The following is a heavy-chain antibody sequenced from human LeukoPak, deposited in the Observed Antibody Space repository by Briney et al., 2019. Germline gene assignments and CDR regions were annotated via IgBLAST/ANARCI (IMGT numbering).Heavy chain of an antibody. V-gene: IGHV3-23*01. J-gene: IGHJ3*01. CDR2: ISGSGGST. CDR3: AKDRSCTGSSCNVGS. CDR1: GFTFSRYA. D-gene: IGHD2-2*01. Sequence: GGSLRLSCAASGFTFSRYAMHWVRQAPGKGLEWVAAISGSGGSTYYADSVKGRFTISRDNSKNTLSLQMNSLRAEDTAVYYCAKDRSCTGSSCNVGSWGQGTMVTVSS.